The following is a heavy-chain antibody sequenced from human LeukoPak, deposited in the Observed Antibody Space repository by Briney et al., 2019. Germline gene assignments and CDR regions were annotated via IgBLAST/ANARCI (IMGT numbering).Heavy chain of an antibody. Sequence: GGSLRLSCAASGFTFSSYAMHWVRQAPDKGLEWVAVISYDGSNKYYADSVKGRFTISRDNSKNTLYLQMNSLRAEDTAVYYCAGKGGFDYWGQGTLVTVSS. V-gene: IGHV3-30-3*01. CDR3: AGKGGFDY. J-gene: IGHJ4*02. CDR1: GFTFSSYA. CDR2: ISYDGSNK.